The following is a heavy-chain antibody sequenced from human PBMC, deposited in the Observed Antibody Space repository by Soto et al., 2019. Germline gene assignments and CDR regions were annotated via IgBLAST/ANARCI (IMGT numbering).Heavy chain of an antibody. CDR1: GFSLSNARMG. V-gene: IGHV2-26*01. J-gene: IGHJ6*02. D-gene: IGHD5-18*01. CDR2: IFSNDEK. CDR3: ARIRGYSYGYYCYGMDV. Sequence: GSGPTLVNPTETLTLTCTVSGFSLSNARMGVSWIRQPPGKALEWLAHIFSNDEKSYSTSLKSRLTISKDTSKSQVVLTMTNMDPVDTATYYCARIRGYSYGYYCYGMDVWGQGTTVTVSS.